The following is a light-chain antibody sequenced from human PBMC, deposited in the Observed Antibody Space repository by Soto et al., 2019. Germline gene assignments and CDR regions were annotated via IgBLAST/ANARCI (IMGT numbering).Light chain of an antibody. CDR2: GNI. J-gene: IGLJ3*02. V-gene: IGLV1-40*01. CDR1: SSNIGAGYD. CDR3: QSYDSSLSGLWV. Sequence: QSVLTQPPSVSGAPGQRVTISCTGSSSNIGAGYDVHWYQQLPGAAPKLLIYGNIIRPSGVPDRFSGSKSGTSASLAITGLQAEDEADYYCQSYDSSLSGLWVFGGGTKLTVL.